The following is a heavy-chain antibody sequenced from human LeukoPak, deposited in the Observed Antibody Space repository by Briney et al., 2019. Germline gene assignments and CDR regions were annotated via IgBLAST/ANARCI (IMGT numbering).Heavy chain of an antibody. CDR1: GGSISSYY. CDR2: IYYSGST. J-gene: IGHJ4*02. V-gene: IGHV4-59*01. Sequence: SETLSLTCTVSGGSISSYYWSWIRQPPGKGLEWIGYIYYSGSTKYNPSLKSRVTISVDTSKNQFSLKLSSVTAADTAVYYCARGIYFGHYFDYWGQGTLVTVSS. D-gene: IGHD3-10*01. CDR3: ARGIYFGHYFDY.